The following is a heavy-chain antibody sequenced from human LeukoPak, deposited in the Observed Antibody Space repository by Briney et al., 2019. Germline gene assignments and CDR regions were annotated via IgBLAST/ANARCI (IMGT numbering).Heavy chain of an antibody. D-gene: IGHD6-13*01. CDR3: ARDRIAAAGHFDY. J-gene: IGHJ4*02. CDR2: ISPYNGNT. V-gene: IGHV1-18*01. CDR1: GYTFTHYG. Sequence: ASVKVSCKASGYTFTHYGIDWVRQAPGQGLEWMGWISPYNGNTNYTQKFQGRVTMTTDTSTSTAYMELRSLRPDDTAVYYCARDRIAAAGHFDYWGQGTLVTVSS.